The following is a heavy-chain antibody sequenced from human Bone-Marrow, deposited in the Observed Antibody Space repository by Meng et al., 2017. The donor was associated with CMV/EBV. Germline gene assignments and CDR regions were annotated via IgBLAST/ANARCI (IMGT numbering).Heavy chain of an antibody. CDR1: GFIFSRYV. J-gene: IGHJ6*02. CDR3: ARSIALAGTWGYYYYGMAA. CDR2: ILHDGSGK. Sequence: GESLKISCVASGFIFSRYVIHWVRQTPGKGLEWVAVILHDGSGKFHADSVKGRFTVSRDNSKNSAYLQLSSLSLDDTGVYYCARSIALAGTWGYYYYGMAAWGQGNTVHVSS. V-gene: IGHV3-30*04. D-gene: IGHD6-19*01.